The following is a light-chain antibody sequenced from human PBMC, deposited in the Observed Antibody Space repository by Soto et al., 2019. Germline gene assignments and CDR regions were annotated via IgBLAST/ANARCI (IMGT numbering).Light chain of an antibody. CDR2: YDN. J-gene: IGLJ1*01. CDR3: QVWDSSSNHYV. CDR1: RIGRKS. V-gene: IGLV3-21*04. Sequence: SYELTQAPSESVPPGETASISCGGDRIGRKSVHWYQQKPGQAPVLVMYYDNDRPSEIPERFSGFNSGNTATLDISGVEAGDEADYYCQVWDSSSNHYVFGPGTKLTVL.